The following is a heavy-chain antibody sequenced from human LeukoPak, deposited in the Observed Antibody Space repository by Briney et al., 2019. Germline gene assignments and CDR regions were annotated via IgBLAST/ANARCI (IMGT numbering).Heavy chain of an antibody. CDR1: AFTFSSYG. Sequence: RSGGSLRLSCAASAFTFSSYGMHWVRQAPGKGLEWVAFIRYDGSNKYYADSVKGRFTISRDNSKNTLYLQMNSLRAEDTAVYYCAKDAAWGYRPYAFDIWGQGTMVTVSS. D-gene: IGHD5-18*01. V-gene: IGHV3-30*02. J-gene: IGHJ3*02. CDR2: IRYDGSNK. CDR3: AKDAAWGYRPYAFDI.